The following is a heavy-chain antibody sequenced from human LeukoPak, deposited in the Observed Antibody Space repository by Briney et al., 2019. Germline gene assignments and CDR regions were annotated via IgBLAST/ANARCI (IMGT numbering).Heavy chain of an antibody. CDR1: GGTFSSYA. J-gene: IGHJ4*02. V-gene: IGHV1-69*04. CDR3: ARDRGCSGGSCYSTGNYFDY. CDR2: IIPIFGIA. D-gene: IGHD2-15*01. Sequence: ASVKVSCKASGGTFSSYAISWVRQAPGPGLEWMGRIIPIFGIANYAQKFQGRVTITADKSTSTAYMELSSLRSEDTAVYYCARDRGCSGGSCYSTGNYFDYWGQGTLVTVSS.